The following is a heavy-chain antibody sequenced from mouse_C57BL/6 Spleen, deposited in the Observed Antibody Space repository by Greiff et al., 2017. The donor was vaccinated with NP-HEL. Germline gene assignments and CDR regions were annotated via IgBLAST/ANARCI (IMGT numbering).Heavy chain of an antibody. D-gene: IGHD2-1*01. V-gene: IGHV1-82*01. CDR1: GYAFSSSW. CDR3: ASPLLPT. Sequence: QVQLQQSGPELVKPGASVKISCKASGYAFSSSWMNWVKQRPGKGLEWIGRIYPGDGDTNYNGKFKGKATLTADKSSSTAYMQLSSLTSEDSAVYFCASPLLPTWGKGTTLTVAS. J-gene: IGHJ2*01. CDR2: IYPGDGDT.